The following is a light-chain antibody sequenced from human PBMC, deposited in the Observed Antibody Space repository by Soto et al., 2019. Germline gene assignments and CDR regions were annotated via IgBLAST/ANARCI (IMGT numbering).Light chain of an antibody. CDR3: QKYSTAPFT. CDR1: QGINNY. CDR2: GAS. V-gene: IGKV1-27*01. Sequence: DIQMTQSPSSLSASVGDRVTITCRASQGINNYLAWYQQKPGKVPKLLIYGASTLQSGVPSRFSGSKSGTEFTLSISGLQPEDVATYYCQKYSTAPFTFGPGTKVDIK. J-gene: IGKJ3*01.